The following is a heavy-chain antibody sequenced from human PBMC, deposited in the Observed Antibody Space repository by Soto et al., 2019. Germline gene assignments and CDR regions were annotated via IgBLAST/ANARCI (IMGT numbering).Heavy chain of an antibody. J-gene: IGHJ6*02. D-gene: IGHD2-21*02. V-gene: IGHV6-1*01. CDR3: AREAYCTTDCLTRGSYFGMDV. Sequence: SQTLSLTCAISGDSVSSNSAAWNWIRQSPSRGLEWLGRTYYRSKWSHEYDESVESRIAINPDVSKNHFSLQLSSVTPEDTAVYYCAREAYCTTDCLTRGSYFGMDVWGQGTTVTVSS. CDR2: TYYRSKWSH. CDR1: GDSVSSNSAA.